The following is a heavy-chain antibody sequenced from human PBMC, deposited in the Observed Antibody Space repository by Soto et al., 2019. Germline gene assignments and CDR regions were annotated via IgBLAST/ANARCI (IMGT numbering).Heavy chain of an antibody. Sequence: PSETLSLTCAVYGGSFSGYYWSWIRQPPGKGLEWIGEINHSGSTNYNPSLKSRVTISVDTSKNQFSLKLSSVTAADTAVYYCARGPDLSTVTYFDYWGQGTLVTVSS. J-gene: IGHJ4*02. CDR3: ARGPDLSTVTYFDY. D-gene: IGHD4-17*01. CDR2: INHSGST. CDR1: GGSFSGYY. V-gene: IGHV4-34*01.